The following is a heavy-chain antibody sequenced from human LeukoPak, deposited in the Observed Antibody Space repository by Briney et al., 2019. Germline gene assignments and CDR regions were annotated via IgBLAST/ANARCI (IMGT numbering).Heavy chain of an antibody. CDR3: ARVEPFRGYSYGPYWYFDL. V-gene: IGHV1-69*13. CDR2: IIPIFGTA. Sequence: SVKVSCKSSGGTFSSYAISWVRQAPGQGLEWMGGIIPIFGTANYAQKFQGRVTITADESTSTAYMELSSLRSEDTAVYYCARVEPFRGYSYGPYWYFDLWGRGTLVTVSS. CDR1: GGTFSSYA. D-gene: IGHD5-18*01. J-gene: IGHJ2*01.